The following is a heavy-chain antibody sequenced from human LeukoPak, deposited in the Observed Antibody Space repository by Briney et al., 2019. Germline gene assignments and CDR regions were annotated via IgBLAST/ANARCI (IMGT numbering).Heavy chain of an antibody. V-gene: IGHV3-30*18. J-gene: IGHJ6*03. D-gene: IGHD3-10*01. CDR2: ISDDGSNK. CDR3: AKSTGSNQMYYYMDV. CDR1: GFIFSSYG. Sequence: PGGSLRLSCAASGFIFSSYGMHWVRQAPGKGLEWVAVISDDGSNKYYGDSVKGRFTISRDNSKNSLYLQMNSLRAEDMALYYCAKSTGSNQMYYYMDVWGKGTTVTVSS.